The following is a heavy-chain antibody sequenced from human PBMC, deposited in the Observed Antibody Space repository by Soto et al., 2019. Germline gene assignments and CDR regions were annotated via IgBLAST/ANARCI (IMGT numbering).Heavy chain of an antibody. CDR2: IYYSGST. J-gene: IGHJ6*02. CDR3: ARYYYDSSGYYPQDYYYGMDV. D-gene: IGHD3-22*01. CDR1: GDSVTSHY. V-gene: IGHV4-59*02. Sequence: SETLSLTCSFSGDSVTSHYLTWIRQSPEKGLEWIGYIYYSGSTNYNPSLKSRVTISVDTSKNQFSLKLSSVTAADTAVYYCARYYYDSSGYYPQDYYYGMDVWGQGTTVTVSS.